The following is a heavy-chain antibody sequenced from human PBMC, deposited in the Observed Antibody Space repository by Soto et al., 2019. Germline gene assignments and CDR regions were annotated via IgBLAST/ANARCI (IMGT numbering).Heavy chain of an antibody. V-gene: IGHV1-18*01. CDR1: GYTFTSYG. CDR2: ISAYNGNT. CDR3: ARVLGFTMVRCWSYYYVMDV. D-gene: IGHD3-10*01. Sequence: ASVKVSCKASGYTFTSYGISWVRQAPGQGLEWMGWISAYNGNTNYAQKLQERVTMPTHTSTSTAYMGLRSLRFYDTAVYYCARVLGFTMVRCWSYYYVMDVWGQGTTVTVSS. J-gene: IGHJ6*02.